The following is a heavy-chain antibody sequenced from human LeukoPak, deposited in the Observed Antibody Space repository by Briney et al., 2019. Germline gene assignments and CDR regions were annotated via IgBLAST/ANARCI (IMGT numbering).Heavy chain of an antibody. Sequence: GGSLRLSCAASGFTFDDYGMSWVRQAPGKGLEWVSGINWNGGSTGYADSVKGRFTISRDNAKNSLYLQMNSLRAEDRALYYCARVSGYSLRDYWGQGTLVTVSS. CDR1: GFTFDDYG. V-gene: IGHV3-20*04. CDR2: INWNGGST. J-gene: IGHJ4*02. D-gene: IGHD5-18*01. CDR3: ARVSGYSLRDY.